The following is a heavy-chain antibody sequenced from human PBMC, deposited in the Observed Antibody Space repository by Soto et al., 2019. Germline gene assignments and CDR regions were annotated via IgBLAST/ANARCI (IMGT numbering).Heavy chain of an antibody. CDR1: GYTFSDYY. Sequence: ASVKVSCKASGYTFSDYYIHWVRQAPGQGLEWMGWINPNSGGTKYAPKFQGGVTMTRDTSITTAYMELSRLRSGDTAVYYCAREPATAKPEGVDFWGQGTLVTVSS. CDR2: INPNSGGT. J-gene: IGHJ4*02. CDR3: AREPATAKPEGVDF. V-gene: IGHV1-2*02. D-gene: IGHD1-1*01.